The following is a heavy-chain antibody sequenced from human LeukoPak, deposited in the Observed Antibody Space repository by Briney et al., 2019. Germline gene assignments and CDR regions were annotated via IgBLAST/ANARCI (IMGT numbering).Heavy chain of an antibody. J-gene: IGHJ3*02. CDR2: IGSSSSTI. Sequence: GGSLRLSCAASGFIFSRYSMNWARQAPGKGLEWVSYIGSSSSTIHYADSVKGRFTISRDNAKNSLYLQMNSLRAEDTAMYYCASNILFAFDIWGQGTMVTVSS. CDR1: GFIFSRYS. CDR3: ASNILFAFDI. V-gene: IGHV3-48*01.